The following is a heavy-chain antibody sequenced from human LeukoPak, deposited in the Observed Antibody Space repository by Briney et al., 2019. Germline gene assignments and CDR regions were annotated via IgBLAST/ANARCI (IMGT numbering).Heavy chain of an antibody. CDR3: ARFYGDYQSYFDY. CDR1: GGSINSGAYS. Sequence: SQTLSLTCAVSGGSINSGAYSWIWIRQPPGKGLVWIGYIYRSGSTYYNPSLKSRVTISVDRSKNQFSLRLSSVTAADAAMYYCARFYGDYQSYFDYWGQGTLVTVSS. D-gene: IGHD4-17*01. J-gene: IGHJ4*02. CDR2: IYRSGST. V-gene: IGHV4-30-2*01.